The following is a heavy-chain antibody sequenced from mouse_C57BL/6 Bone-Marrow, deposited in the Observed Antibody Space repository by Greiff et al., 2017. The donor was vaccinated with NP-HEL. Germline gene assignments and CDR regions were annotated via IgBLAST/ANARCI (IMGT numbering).Heavy chain of an antibody. CDR1: GYTFTSYW. CDR2: IDPSDSYT. D-gene: IGHD2-3*01. CDR3: ARGGLLPAWFAY. Sequence: QVQLQQPGAELAKPGASVKLSCKASGYTFTSYWMQWVKQRPGQGLEWIGEIDPSDSYTNYNQKFKGKATLTVDTSSSTAYMQLSSLTSEDSAVYYCARGGLLPAWFAYWGQGTLVTVSA. J-gene: IGHJ3*01. V-gene: IGHV1-50*01.